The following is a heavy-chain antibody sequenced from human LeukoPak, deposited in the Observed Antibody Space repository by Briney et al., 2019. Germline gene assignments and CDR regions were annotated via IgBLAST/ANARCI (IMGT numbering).Heavy chain of an antibody. Sequence: GGSLRLSCAASGFSFNSHAMNWVRQVTWKGLQCVSTIDTSGVNTYYGNSVEGRFTISRDNSKNTLYLQKNSLRAEDTAVYYCAKDQGGYTYGSFDYWGQGTLVTVSS. CDR2: IDTSGVNT. V-gene: IGHV3-23*01. D-gene: IGHD5-18*01. CDR3: AKDQGGYTYGSFDY. J-gene: IGHJ4*02. CDR1: GFSFNSHA.